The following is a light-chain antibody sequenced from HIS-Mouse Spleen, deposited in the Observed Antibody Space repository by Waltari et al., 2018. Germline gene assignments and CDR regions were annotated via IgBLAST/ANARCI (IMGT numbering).Light chain of an antibody. J-gene: IGLJ2*01. V-gene: IGLV2-23*01. CDR2: EGS. CDR1: SSDVGSYNL. CDR3: CSYAGSSTYVV. Sequence: QSALTQPASVSGSPGQSITISCTGTSSDVGSYNLVSWYQQHPGKAPKLMIYEGSKRPSGVSNRLSGSKAANTASLTISGLQAEDEAEYYCCSYAGSSTYVVFGGGTKLTVL.